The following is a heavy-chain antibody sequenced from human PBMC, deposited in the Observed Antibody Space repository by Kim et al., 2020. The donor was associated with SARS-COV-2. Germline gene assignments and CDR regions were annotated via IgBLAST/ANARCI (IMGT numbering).Heavy chain of an antibody. V-gene: IGHV3-21*01. CDR3: ARDGGDGFGELLYVYYMDV. CDR2: ISSSSSYI. Sequence: GGSLRLSCAASGFTFSSYSMNWVRQAPGKGLEWVSSISSSSSYIYYADSVKGRFTISRDNAKNSLYLQMNSLRAEDTAVYYCARDGGDGFGELLYVYYMDVWGKGTTVTVSS. CDR1: GFTFSSYS. J-gene: IGHJ6*03. D-gene: IGHD3-10*01.